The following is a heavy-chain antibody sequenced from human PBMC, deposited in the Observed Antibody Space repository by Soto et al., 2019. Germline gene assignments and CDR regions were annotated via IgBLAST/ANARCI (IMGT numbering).Heavy chain of an antibody. V-gene: IGHV3-48*02. D-gene: IGHD6-25*01. CDR2: ISSTSSTI. CDR1: GFTFSSCS. CDR3: ASWPDAADY. J-gene: IGHJ4*02. Sequence: EVQLVESGGGLVQLGGSLRLSCAASGFTFSSCSMNGVRQAPGKGLEWLSYISSTSSTIYYADSVKGRFTISRDNAKNSLYLQMNSLRDEDTAVYYCASWPDAADYWGQGTLVTVSS.